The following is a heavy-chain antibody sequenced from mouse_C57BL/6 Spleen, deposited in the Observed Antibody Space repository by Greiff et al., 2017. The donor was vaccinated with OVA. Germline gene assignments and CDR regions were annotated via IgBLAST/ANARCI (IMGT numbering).Heavy chain of an antibody. V-gene: IGHV1-63*01. CDR3: ARIDGYYAFDY. CDR1: GYTFTNYW. D-gene: IGHD2-3*01. CDR2: IYPGGGYT. J-gene: IGHJ2*01. Sequence: VQLQESGAELIRPGTSVKMSCKASGYTFTNYWIGWAKQRPGHGLEWIGDIYPGGGYTNYNEKFKGKATLTADKSSSTAYMQFSSLTSEDSAIYYCARIDGYYAFDYWGQGTTLTVSS.